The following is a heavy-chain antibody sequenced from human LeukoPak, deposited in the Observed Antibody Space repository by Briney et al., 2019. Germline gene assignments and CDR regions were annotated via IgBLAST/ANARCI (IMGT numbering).Heavy chain of an antibody. CDR2: IIPIFGTA. D-gene: IGHD2-2*01. CDR1: GGTFSNYA. CDR3: ARDVYCSSTTCSYYFDY. J-gene: IGHJ4*02. V-gene: IGHV1-69*06. Sequence: GSSVKVSCKASGGTFSNYAISWVRQAPGQGLEWMGGIIPIFGTANYAQKFQGRVTITADKSTSTAYMELSSLRSEDTAVYYCARDVYCSSTTCSYYFDYWGQGTLVTVSS.